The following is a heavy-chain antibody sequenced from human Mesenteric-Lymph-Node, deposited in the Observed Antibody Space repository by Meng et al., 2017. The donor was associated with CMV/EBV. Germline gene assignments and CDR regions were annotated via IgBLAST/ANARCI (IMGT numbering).Heavy chain of an antibody. Sequence: GESLKISCAASGFPFNTYWMTWVRQAPGKGLEWVSSISSSSSYIYYADSVKGRFTISRDNAKNSLYLQMNSLRAEDTAVYYCASGYWGQGTLVTVSS. CDR3: ASGY. CDR2: ISSSSSYI. CDR1: GFPFNTYW. J-gene: IGHJ4*02. V-gene: IGHV3-21*01.